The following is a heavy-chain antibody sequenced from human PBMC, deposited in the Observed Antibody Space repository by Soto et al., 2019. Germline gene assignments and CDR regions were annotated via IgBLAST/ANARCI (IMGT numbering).Heavy chain of an antibody. D-gene: IGHD3-10*01. Sequence: SVKVSCKASGFTFTSSAMQWVRQARGQRLEWIGWIVVGSGGTNYAQKFQDWVTMTRDTSISTAYMEVSRLRSDDTAVYYCARDMGSYYGMDVWGQGTTVTVSS. V-gene: IGHV1-58*02. CDR2: IVVGSGGT. CDR3: ARDMGSYYGMDV. CDR1: GFTFTSSA. J-gene: IGHJ6*02.